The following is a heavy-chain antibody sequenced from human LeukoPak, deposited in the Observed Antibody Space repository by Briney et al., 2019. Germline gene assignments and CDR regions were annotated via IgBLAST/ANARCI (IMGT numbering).Heavy chain of an antibody. Sequence: PGGSLRLSCAASGFTFDDYAMHWVRQAPGKGLEWVSGISWNSGSIGYADSVKGRFTISRDNAKNSLYLQMNSLRAEDTALYYCAKAMVRGQLGAFDIWGQGTMVTVSS. CDR2: ISWNSGSI. CDR3: AKAMVRGQLGAFDI. D-gene: IGHD3-10*01. J-gene: IGHJ3*02. V-gene: IGHV3-9*01. CDR1: GFTFDDYA.